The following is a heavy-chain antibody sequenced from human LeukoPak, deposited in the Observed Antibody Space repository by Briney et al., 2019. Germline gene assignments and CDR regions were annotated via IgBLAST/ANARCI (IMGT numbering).Heavy chain of an antibody. CDR1: GLRFSDYY. Sequence: GGSLRLSCAASGLRFSDYYVSWIRQAPGKGLQWVSYISSGGDIMHYADSVKGRFTISRDNAKNSLYLQMNSLRAEDTAVYYCASDLVNYDILTGYYGDWFDPWGQGTLVTVSS. CDR2: ISSGGDIM. D-gene: IGHD3-9*01. V-gene: IGHV3-11*04. J-gene: IGHJ5*02. CDR3: ASDLVNYDILTGYYGDWFDP.